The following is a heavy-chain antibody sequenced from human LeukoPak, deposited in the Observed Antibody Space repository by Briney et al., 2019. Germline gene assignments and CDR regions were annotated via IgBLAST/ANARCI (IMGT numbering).Heavy chain of an antibody. V-gene: IGHV3-30*14. D-gene: IGHD5-18*01. CDR3: ATSYSYGPFDY. Sequence: QSGGPLRLSCAASGFTFSSYAMHWVRQAPGKGLEWVAVISYDGSNKYYADSVKGRFTISRDNSKNTLYLQMNSLRAEDTAVYYCATSYSYGPFDYWGQGTLVTVSS. J-gene: IGHJ4*02. CDR1: GFTFSSYA. CDR2: ISYDGSNK.